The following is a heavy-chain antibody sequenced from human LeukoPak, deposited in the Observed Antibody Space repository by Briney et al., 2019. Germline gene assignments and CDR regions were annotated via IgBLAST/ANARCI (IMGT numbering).Heavy chain of an antibody. J-gene: IGHJ6*04. V-gene: IGHV3-23*01. CDR2: SSGSGCST. CDR3: AEDRGPFVTNGMDV. CDR1: GFIFSSYA. Sequence: GGALRLSCAGSGFIFSSYAMSWVRQAPGKGLEWVSASSGSGCSTYYADSVKGRFTTSRDNSTNTLYLQMNSMRAEDTAAYYCAEDRGPFVTNGMDVWGKGTTVTVSS. D-gene: IGHD4-17*01.